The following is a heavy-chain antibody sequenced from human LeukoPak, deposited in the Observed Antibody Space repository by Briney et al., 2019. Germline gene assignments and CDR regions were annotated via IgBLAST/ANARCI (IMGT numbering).Heavy chain of an antibody. CDR3: ARDYYCSGGSCYSPDYDY. J-gene: IGHJ4*02. V-gene: IGHV3-21*01. CDR2: ISTSGNYI. D-gene: IGHD2-15*01. CDR1: GFTVSSNY. Sequence: GSLRLSCAASGFTVSSNYMNWVRQAPGKGLEWVSSISTSGNYIYYADSVKGRFTISRDNAKNSVYLQMDSLRAEDTAVYYCARDYYCSGGSCYSPDYDYWGQGTQVTVSS.